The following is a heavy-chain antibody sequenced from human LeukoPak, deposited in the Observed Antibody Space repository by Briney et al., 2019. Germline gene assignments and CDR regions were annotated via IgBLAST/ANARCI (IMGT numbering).Heavy chain of an antibody. CDR3: ARQLGYCSDGSCYFDS. V-gene: IGHV3-23*01. J-gene: IGHJ4*02. D-gene: IGHD2-15*01. Sequence: PGGSLRLSCAASGFTFSSYAMSWVRQAPGKGLEWVSAISTSGGSTYYADSVKGRFTISRDNSKNTLYLQMNSLRAEDTAVYYCARQLGYCSDGSCYFDSWGQGTLVTVSS. CDR2: ISTSGGST. CDR1: GFTFSSYA.